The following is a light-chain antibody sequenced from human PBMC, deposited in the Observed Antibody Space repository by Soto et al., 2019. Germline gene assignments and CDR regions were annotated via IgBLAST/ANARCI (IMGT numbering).Light chain of an antibody. CDR2: GAS. J-gene: IGKJ5*01. Sequence: ELVLTPSPGTLSLSPGERAALSCRASQSVSSSFLAWYQQKPGQAPRLLIYGASNRATGIPVRFSGSGSGTDFTLTISRLEPEDFAVYYCQQYGRSPLTFGQGTRLEIK. CDR3: QQYGRSPLT. CDR1: QSVSSSF. V-gene: IGKV3-20*01.